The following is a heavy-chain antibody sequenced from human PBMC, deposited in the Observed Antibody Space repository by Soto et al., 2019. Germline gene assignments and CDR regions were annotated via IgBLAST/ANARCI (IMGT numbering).Heavy chain of an antibody. J-gene: IGHJ5*02. D-gene: IGHD3-10*02. CDR3: AHYVSSSPAGGFDP. CDR2: VYWDDDK. V-gene: IGHV2-5*02. Sequence: QITLKESGPTLVKPTQTLTLTCTFSGLSLSTSGEAVGCIRQPPGKALEWLALVYWDDDKRYNPTLNTRLTITKDTSKNQVVLALTNMDPVDTATYYCAHYVSSSPAGGFDPWGQGILVTVSS. CDR1: GLSLSTSGEA.